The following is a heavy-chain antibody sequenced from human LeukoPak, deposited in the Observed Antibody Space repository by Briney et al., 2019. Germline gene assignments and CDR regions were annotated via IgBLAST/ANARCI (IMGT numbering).Heavy chain of an antibody. V-gene: IGHV3-23*01. D-gene: IGHD3-3*01. CDR1: GFRFSSYA. CDR3: VKVHDFWSDYYKIPGAFDI. Sequence: PGGSLRLSCAASGFRFSSYAMSWVRQAPGKGLEWVSAMTGDGGSTYYADSVKGRFTMARHNSKNTLFLLMNSLRAEDTAVYYCVKVHDFWSDYYKIPGAFDIWGQGTMVTVSS. CDR2: MTGDGGST. J-gene: IGHJ3*02.